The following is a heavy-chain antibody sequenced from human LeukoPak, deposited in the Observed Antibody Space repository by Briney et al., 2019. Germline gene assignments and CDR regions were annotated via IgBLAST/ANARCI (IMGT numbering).Heavy chain of an antibody. J-gene: IGHJ4*02. D-gene: IGHD4-17*01. CDR1: GGSISGPY. V-gene: IGHV4-59*08. CDR3: ARFCYGDYCFDY. Sequence: SETLSLTCTVSGGSISGPYWSWIRQPPGKGLEWIAYVYYSGDTNYNPSLKSRAAISLDTSRNQFSLTVTSVTAADTAVYYCARFCYGDYCFDYWGQGTLVTVSS. CDR2: VYYSGDT.